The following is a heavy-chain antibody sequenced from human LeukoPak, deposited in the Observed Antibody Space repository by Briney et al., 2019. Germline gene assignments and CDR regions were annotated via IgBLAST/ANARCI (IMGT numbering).Heavy chain of an antibody. CDR2: MNPNSGNT. CDR3: ARGVNTYLWFGGDYMDV. CDR1: GYTFTSYD. Sequence: ASVKVSCKASGYTFTSYDINWVRQATGQRLEWMGWMNPNSGNTGYAQKFQGRVTITRNTSISTAYMELSSLRSEDTAVYYCARGVNTYLWFGGDYMDVWGKGSTVTVSS. D-gene: IGHD3-16*01. V-gene: IGHV1-8*03. J-gene: IGHJ6*03.